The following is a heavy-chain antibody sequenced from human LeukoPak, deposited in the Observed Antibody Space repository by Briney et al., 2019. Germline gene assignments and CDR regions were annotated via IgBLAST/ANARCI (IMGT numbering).Heavy chain of an antibody. D-gene: IGHD5-12*01. Sequence: PSETLSPTCTVSGYSISSGYYWGWIRQPPGKGLEWIGSIYHSGSTYYNSSLKSRVTISVDTSKNQFSLKLSSVTAADTAVYYCARARVVATITRAFDIWGQGTMVTVSS. V-gene: IGHV4-38-2*02. CDR1: GYSISSGYY. CDR3: ARARVVATITRAFDI. CDR2: IYHSGST. J-gene: IGHJ3*02.